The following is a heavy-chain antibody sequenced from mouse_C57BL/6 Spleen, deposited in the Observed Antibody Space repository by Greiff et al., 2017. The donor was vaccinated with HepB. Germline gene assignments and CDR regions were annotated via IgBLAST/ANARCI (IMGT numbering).Heavy chain of an antibody. CDR3: ARRSNPYAMDY. J-gene: IGHJ4*01. CDR2: ISNLAYSI. V-gene: IGHV5-15*01. CDR1: GFTFSDYG. Sequence: EVKLVESGGGLVQPGGSLKLSCAASGFTFSDYGMAWVRQAPRKGPEWVAFISNLAYSIYFADTVTGRFTISRENAKNTLYLEMSSLRSEDTAMYYCARRSNPYAMDYWGQGTSVTVSS. D-gene: IGHD2-5*01.